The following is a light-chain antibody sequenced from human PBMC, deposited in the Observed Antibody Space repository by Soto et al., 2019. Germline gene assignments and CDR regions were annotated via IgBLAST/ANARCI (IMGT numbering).Light chain of an antibody. CDR3: QHYGAAPIT. J-gene: IGKJ5*01. Sequence: EIVLTQSPATLSLSPGERATLSCRASQSVSSYLAWYQQIPGQPPKLLIFGASSRATGIADKFSGSGSGTDFTLTISRLEPADFALYYCQHYGAAPITFGQGTRLEIK. V-gene: IGKV3-20*01. CDR2: GAS. CDR1: QSVSSY.